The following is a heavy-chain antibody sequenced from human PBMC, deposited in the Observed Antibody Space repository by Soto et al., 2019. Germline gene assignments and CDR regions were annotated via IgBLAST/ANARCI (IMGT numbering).Heavy chain of an antibody. CDR3: AGTARMGGSGSYYRSKGYYYYMDV. V-gene: IGHV4-34*01. J-gene: IGHJ6*03. CDR1: GGSFSGYY. D-gene: IGHD3-10*01. CDR2: INHSGST. Sequence: PSETLALTCAVYGGSFSGYYWSWIRQPPGKGLEWIGEINHSGSTNYNPSLKSRVTISVDTSKNQFSLKLSSVTAADTAVYYCAGTARMGGSGSYYRSKGYYYYMDVWGKGTTVTVSS.